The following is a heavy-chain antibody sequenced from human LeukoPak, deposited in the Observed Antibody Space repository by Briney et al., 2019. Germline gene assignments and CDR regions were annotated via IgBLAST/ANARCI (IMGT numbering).Heavy chain of an antibody. J-gene: IGHJ4*02. CDR3: ARDLSQTPPYYFDY. Sequence: ASVKVSCKASGYTFTGYYMHWERQPPGQGLEWMGWINPNSGGTNHAQKIQGTVTMTRDTSTSTAYMELRRLRSDDAAVYYCARDLSQTPPYYFDYWGQGTLVTVSS. CDR1: GYTFTGYY. V-gene: IGHV1-2*02. CDR2: INPNSGGT. D-gene: IGHD2/OR15-2a*01.